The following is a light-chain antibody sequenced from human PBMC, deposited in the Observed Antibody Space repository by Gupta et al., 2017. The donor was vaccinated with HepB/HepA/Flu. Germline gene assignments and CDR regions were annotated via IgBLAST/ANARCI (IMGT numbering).Light chain of an antibody. CDR2: CVS. CDR3: QQYNNWTPFT. V-gene: IGKV3-15*01. CDR1: QSVGTN. J-gene: IGKJ2*01. Sequence: EIMMTQSPATLSVSPGERATLSCRASQSVGTNLAWYQQKPGQSPRLLMFCVSTRATGIPARCIGSGAGTEFTLTISSLQSEDFAVYHCQQYNNWTPFTFGQGTKLEIK.